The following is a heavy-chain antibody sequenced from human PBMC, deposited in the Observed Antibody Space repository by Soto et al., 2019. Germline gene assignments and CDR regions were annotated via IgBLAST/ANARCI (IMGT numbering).Heavy chain of an antibody. D-gene: IGHD6-19*01. CDR2: IYYSGST. CDR1: GGSISSGGYY. Sequence: SETLSLTCTVSGGSISSGGYYWSWIRQHPGKGLEWIGYIYYSGSTYYNPSLKSRVTISVDTSKNQFSLKLSSVTAADTAVYYCARATIGSGPLDYWGQGTLVTVSS. J-gene: IGHJ4*02. CDR3: ARATIGSGPLDY. V-gene: IGHV4-31*03.